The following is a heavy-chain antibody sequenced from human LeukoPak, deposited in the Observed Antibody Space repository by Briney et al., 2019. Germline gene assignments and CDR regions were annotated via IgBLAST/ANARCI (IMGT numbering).Heavy chain of an antibody. D-gene: IGHD3-10*01. CDR3: AQEVRGLGDY. CDR2: ISAGGGCT. Sequence: PGGSLRLSCAASGFTFSTYTMNWVRQAPGKGLERVSSISAGGGCTFYADSVKGRFTISRDNAKNTLYLQMNSLRAEDTAVNYCAQEVRGLGDYWGQGTLVTVSS. CDR1: GFTFSTYT. V-gene: IGHV3-23*01. J-gene: IGHJ4*02.